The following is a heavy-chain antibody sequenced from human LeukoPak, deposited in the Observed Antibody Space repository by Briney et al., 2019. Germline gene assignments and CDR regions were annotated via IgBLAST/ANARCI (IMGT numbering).Heavy chain of an antibody. V-gene: IGHV4-38-2*02. Sequence: SSETPSPTCTVPGYSLSSGYYWGWVRPPPRKGLEWIGSIYHSGSTYYNPSLKSRVTISVDTSKNQFSLKLSSVTAADTAVYYCARDGGLAYSGEFDYWGQGTLVTVSS. CDR2: IYHSGST. D-gene: IGHD2-15*01. CDR3: ARDGGLAYSGEFDY. CDR1: GYSLSSGYY. J-gene: IGHJ4*02.